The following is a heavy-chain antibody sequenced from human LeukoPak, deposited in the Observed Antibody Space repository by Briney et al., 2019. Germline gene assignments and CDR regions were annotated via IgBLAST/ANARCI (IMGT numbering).Heavy chain of an antibody. Sequence: HPGGSLRLSCAASGFTFSSYWMSWVRQAPGKGLEWVANIKQDGSEKYYVDSVKGRFTISRDNAKNSLYLQMNSLRAEDTAVYYCARGPDKIAAAVPRNYYYGMDVWGQGTTVTVSS. CDR1: GFTFSSYW. V-gene: IGHV3-7*01. D-gene: IGHD6-13*01. CDR3: ARGPDKIAAAVPRNYYYGMDV. CDR2: IKQDGSEK. J-gene: IGHJ6*02.